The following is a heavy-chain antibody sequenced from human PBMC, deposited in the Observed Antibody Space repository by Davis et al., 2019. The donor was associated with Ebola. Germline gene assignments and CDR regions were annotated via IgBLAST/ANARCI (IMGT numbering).Heavy chain of an antibody. D-gene: IGHD2-8*02. CDR2: INPNSGGT. CDR3: ASLNCTGGVCYDGIDY. V-gene: IGHV1-2*04. CDR1: GYTFTGYY. Sequence: AASVKVSCKASGYTFTGYYMHWVRQAPGQGLEWMGWINPNSGGTNYAQKFQGWVTITRDTSASTAYMELSSLRSEDTAVYYCASLNCTGGVCYDGIDYWGQGTLVTVSS. J-gene: IGHJ4*02.